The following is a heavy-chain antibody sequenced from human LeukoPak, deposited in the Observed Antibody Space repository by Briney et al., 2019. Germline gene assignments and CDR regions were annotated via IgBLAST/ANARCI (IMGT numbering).Heavy chain of an antibody. CDR3: ARYSSGGRLFDY. V-gene: IGHV4-31*03. CDR2: IYYSGST. Sequence: SQTLSLTCTVSGGSISSGGYYWSWIRQHPGEGLEWIGYIYYSGSTYYNPSLKSRVTISVDTSKNQFSLKLSSVTAADTAVYYCARYSSGGRLFDYWGQGTLVTVSS. J-gene: IGHJ4*02. CDR1: GGSISSGGYY. D-gene: IGHD6-19*01.